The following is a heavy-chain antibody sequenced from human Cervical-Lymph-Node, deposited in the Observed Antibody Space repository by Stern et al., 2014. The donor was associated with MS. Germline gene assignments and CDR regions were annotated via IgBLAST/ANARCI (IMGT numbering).Heavy chain of an antibody. CDR3: ARMMGSGYRHYFDY. J-gene: IGHJ4*02. D-gene: IGHD3-3*01. CDR2: IDWNDKT. V-gene: IGHV2-70*04. CDR1: GFSLVTSGVR. Sequence: QITLKESGPALVKPTQTLTLTCTFSGFSLVTSGVRVIWIRQPPGKALEWLARIDWNDKTFYNTSLMTRLTISKDTSKNQVVLTMTNVDPVDTATYYCARMMGSGYRHYFDYWGQGTPVTVS.